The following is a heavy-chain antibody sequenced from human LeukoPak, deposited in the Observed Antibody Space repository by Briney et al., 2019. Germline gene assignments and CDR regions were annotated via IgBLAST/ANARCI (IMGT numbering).Heavy chain of an antibody. V-gene: IGHV3-74*01. CDR1: GFTFSSYW. CDR2: INSDGSST. Sequence: GGSLRLSCAASGFTFSSYWMRWVRQAPGKGLVWVSRINSDGSSTSYADSVKGRFTISRDNAKNTLYLQMNSLRAEDTAVYYCARDLEVRGELLYYFDYWGQGTLVTVSS. J-gene: IGHJ4*02. CDR3: ARDLEVRGELLYYFDY. D-gene: IGHD3-10*01.